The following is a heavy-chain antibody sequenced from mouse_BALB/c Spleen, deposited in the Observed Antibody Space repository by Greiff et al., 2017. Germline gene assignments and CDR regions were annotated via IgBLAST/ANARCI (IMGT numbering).Heavy chain of an antibody. Sequence: EVHLQQPGTVLARPGASVKMSCQASGYPFTSYWIHWVKQRPGQGLEWIGAIYPGNIDTSYNQKFKGKAKLPAVTSTSTAYMELSSLTNEDSSVYYCTRPVRRGYYYAMDYWGQGTSVTVSS. CDR1: GYPFTSYW. J-gene: IGHJ4*01. CDR3: TRPVRRGYYYAMDY. CDR2: IYPGNIDT. V-gene: IGHV1-5*01. D-gene: IGHD2-14*01.